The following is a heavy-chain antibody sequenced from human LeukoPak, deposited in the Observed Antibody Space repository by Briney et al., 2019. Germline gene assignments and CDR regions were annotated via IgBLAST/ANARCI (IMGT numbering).Heavy chain of an antibody. CDR2: INAGNGNT. CDR1: GYTFTSYA. V-gene: IGHV1-3*03. CDR3: ARSHGGSSSWYENWFDP. J-gene: IGHJ5*02. D-gene: IGHD6-13*01. Sequence: ASVKVSCKASGYTFTSYAMHWVRQAPGQRLEWMGWINAGNGNTKYSQEFQGRVTITRDTSASTAYMELSSLRSEDMAVYYCARSHGGSSSWYENWFDPWGQGTLVTVSS.